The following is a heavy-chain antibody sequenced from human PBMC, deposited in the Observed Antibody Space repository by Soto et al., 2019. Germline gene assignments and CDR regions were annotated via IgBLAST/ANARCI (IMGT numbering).Heavy chain of an antibody. CDR3: AKGGLYGDYTDS. CDR2: ISYDGSNQ. D-gene: IGHD3-16*01. Sequence: QPGGSLRLSCAASGFSFISYGMHWVRQAPGKGLEWVAIISYDGSNQYYGDSVKGRFTISRDNFKNAVYLQMGSLEAEDTAVYYCAKGGLYGDYTDSWGQGTLVTVSS. CDR1: GFSFISYG. V-gene: IGHV3-30*18. J-gene: IGHJ4*02.